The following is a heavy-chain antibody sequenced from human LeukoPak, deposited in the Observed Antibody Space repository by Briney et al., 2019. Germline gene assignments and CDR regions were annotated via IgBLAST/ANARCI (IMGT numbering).Heavy chain of an antibody. V-gene: IGHV1-69*05. Sequence: ASVKVSCKASGCTFSSYAISWLRQAPGQGLEWMGRIIPIFGTANYAQKFQGRVTITTDESTSTAYMELSSLRSEDTAVYYCARASYDSSGYYLPFDYWGQGTLVTVSS. CDR2: IIPIFGTA. J-gene: IGHJ4*02. CDR1: GCTFSSYA. D-gene: IGHD3-22*01. CDR3: ARASYDSSGYYLPFDY.